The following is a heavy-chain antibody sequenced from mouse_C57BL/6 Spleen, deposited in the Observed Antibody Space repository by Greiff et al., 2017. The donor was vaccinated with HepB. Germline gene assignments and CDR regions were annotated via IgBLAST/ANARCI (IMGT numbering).Heavy chain of an antibody. V-gene: IGHV2-5*01. D-gene: IGHD2-2*01. Sequence: VKLQESGPGLVQPSQSLSITCTVSGFSLTSYGVHWVRQSPGKGLEWLGVIWRGGSTDYNAAFMSRLSITKDNSKSQVFFKMNSLQADDTAIYYCAIIGYDGGTAWFAYWGQGTLVTVSA. CDR3: AIIGYDGGTAWFAY. CDR2: IWRGGST. CDR1: GFSLTSYG. J-gene: IGHJ3*01.